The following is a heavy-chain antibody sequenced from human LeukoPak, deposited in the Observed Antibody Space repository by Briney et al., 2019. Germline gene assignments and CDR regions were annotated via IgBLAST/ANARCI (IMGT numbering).Heavy chain of an antibody. CDR1: GFTFSSYG. J-gene: IGHJ4*02. Sequence: GRSLRLSCAASGFTFSSYGMHWVRQAPGKGLEWVAVIWYDGSNKYYADSVKGRFTISRDSSKNTPYLQMNSLRAEDTAVYYCARESGYSSGWYPVWGQGTLVTVSS. CDR2: IWYDGSNK. V-gene: IGHV3-33*01. CDR3: ARESGYSSGWYPV. D-gene: IGHD6-19*01.